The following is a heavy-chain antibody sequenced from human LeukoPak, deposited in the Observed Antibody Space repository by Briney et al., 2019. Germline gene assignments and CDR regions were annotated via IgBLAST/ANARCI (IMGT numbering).Heavy chain of an antibody. Sequence: PGGSLRLSFVVSGFTFIRYAMSWVRQAPGGRLEWVSLISVASHNTLYADSVKGRFTIFRDDSKNILYLQMNSLRVEDTAVYYCAELGITMIGGVWGKGTTVTISS. V-gene: IGHV3-23*01. J-gene: IGHJ6*04. CDR3: AELGITMIGGV. CDR1: GFTFIRYA. D-gene: IGHD3-10*02. CDR2: ISVASHNT.